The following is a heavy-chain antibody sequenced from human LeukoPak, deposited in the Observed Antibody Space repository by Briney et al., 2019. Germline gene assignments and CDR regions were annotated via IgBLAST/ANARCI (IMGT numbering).Heavy chain of an antibody. D-gene: IGHD2-2*01. CDR3: ARDAVDIVVVPAADLVDY. CDR2: INPNSGGT. CDR1: GYTFTGYY. Sequence: ASVKVSCKASGYTFTGYYMHWVRQAPGQGLEWMGWINPNSGGTNYAQEFQGRVTMTRDTSISTAYMELSRLRSDDTAVYYCARDAVDIVVVPAADLVDYWGQGTLVTVSS. J-gene: IGHJ4*02. V-gene: IGHV1-2*02.